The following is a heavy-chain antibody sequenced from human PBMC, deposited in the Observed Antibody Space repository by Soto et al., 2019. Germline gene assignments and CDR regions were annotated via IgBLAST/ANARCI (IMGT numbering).Heavy chain of an antibody. CDR1: GGSISSSSYY. D-gene: IGHD3-22*01. J-gene: IGHJ4*02. CDR2: IYYSGST. CDR3: ALTYYYDSSGYQPHDY. Sequence: SETLSLTCTVSGGSISSSSYYWGWIRQPPGKGLEWIGSIYYSGSTYYNPSLKSRVTISVDTSKNQFSLKLSSVTAADTAVYYCALTYYYDSSGYQPHDYWGQGTLVTVSS. V-gene: IGHV4-39*01.